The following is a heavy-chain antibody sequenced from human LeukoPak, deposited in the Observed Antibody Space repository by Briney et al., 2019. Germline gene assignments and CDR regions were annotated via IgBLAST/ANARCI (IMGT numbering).Heavy chain of an antibody. CDR2: IYYSGST. J-gene: IGHJ6*03. V-gene: IGHV4-59*12. D-gene: IGHD3-3*01. Sequence: SETLSLTCSVSGGSISSYYWSWIRQPPGKGLEWIGYIYYSGSTNYNPSLKSRVTISVDTSKNQFSLKLSSVTAADTAVYYCARGRYDFWSGYYRSYYLDVWGKGTTVTVSS. CDR3: ARGRYDFWSGYYRSYYLDV. CDR1: GGSISSYY.